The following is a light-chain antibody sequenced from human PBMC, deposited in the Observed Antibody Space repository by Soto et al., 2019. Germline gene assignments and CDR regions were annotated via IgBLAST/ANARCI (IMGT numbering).Light chain of an antibody. CDR3: SSYTGSSTPYVI. CDR2: DVN. CDR1: SSDVGDYNY. V-gene: IGLV2-14*03. J-gene: IGLJ2*01. Sequence: QSVLTQPASVSGSPGQSITISCTGTSSDVGDYNYVSWYQQHPGKVPKLMIYDVNNRPPGVSNRFSGSKSGNTASLTISGLQAEDEADYHCSSYTGSSTPYVIFGGGTKLTVL.